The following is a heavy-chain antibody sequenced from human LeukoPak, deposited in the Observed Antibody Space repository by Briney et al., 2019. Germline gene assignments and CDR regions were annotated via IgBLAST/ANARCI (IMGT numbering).Heavy chain of an antibody. D-gene: IGHD2-2*01. Sequence: GGSLRLSCAASGFTFSSYGMHWVRQAPGKGLEWVAFIRYDGSNKCYADSVKGRFTISRDNSKNTLYLQMNSLRAEDTAVYYCAKDLDPYQLLSAFDYWGQGTLVTVSS. V-gene: IGHV3-30*02. CDR1: GFTFSSYG. CDR2: IRYDGSNK. CDR3: AKDLDPYQLLSAFDY. J-gene: IGHJ4*02.